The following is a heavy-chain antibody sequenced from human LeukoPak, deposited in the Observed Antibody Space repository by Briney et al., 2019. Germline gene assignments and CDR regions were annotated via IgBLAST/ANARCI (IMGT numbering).Heavy chain of an antibody. CDR1: GGTFSSYA. D-gene: IGHD3-3*01. Sequence: ASVKVSCKASGGTFSSYAISWVRQAPGQGLEWMGGIIPIFGTANYAQKFQGRVTITADESTSTAYMELSSLRSEDTAVYYCARDLRRHDFWSGYPQYYYGMDVWGQGTTVTVSS. CDR2: IIPIFGTA. V-gene: IGHV1-69*13. CDR3: ARDLRRHDFWSGYPQYYYGMDV. J-gene: IGHJ6*02.